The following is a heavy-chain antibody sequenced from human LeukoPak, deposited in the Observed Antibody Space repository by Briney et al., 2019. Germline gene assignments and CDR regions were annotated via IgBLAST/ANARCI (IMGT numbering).Heavy chain of an antibody. CDR3: ARAPARIAAAGSNYYYYMDV. Sequence: ASVKVSCKASGGTFSSYAVNWVRQATGQGLEWMGWINPNSGNTGYAQRFQGRVTITRTTSISTAYMELSSLRSEDTAVYYCARAPARIAAAGSNYYYYMDVWGKGTTVTVSS. J-gene: IGHJ6*03. CDR2: INPNSGNT. CDR1: GGTFSSYA. V-gene: IGHV1-8*03. D-gene: IGHD6-13*01.